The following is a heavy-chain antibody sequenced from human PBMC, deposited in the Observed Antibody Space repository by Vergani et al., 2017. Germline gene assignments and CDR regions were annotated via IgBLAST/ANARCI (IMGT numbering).Heavy chain of an antibody. J-gene: IGHJ4*02. CDR2: ISFDGTNE. CDR3: ARDRWGRWLVPGFDY. V-gene: IGHV3-30-3*01. D-gene: IGHD6-19*01. Sequence: QVQLVESGGGVVQPGGSLRLSCVVSGFALNRHAMYWVRQAPGKGLEWVVGISFDGTNEYYPDLVKGRFTISRDIAKNTLYLQVRSLRLEDTGVYYCARDRWGRWLVPGFDYWGQGTLVTVSS. CDR1: GFALNRHA.